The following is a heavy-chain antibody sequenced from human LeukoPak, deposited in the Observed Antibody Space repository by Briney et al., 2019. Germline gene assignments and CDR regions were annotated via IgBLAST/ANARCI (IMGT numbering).Heavy chain of an antibody. CDR2: ISSSSSYT. CDR3: SSGVPAVNY. J-gene: IGHJ4*02. Sequence: GGSLRLSCAASGFTFSDYYMSWIRQAPGKGLEWVSYISSSSSYTNYADSVKGRFTISRDNAKNSLYLQMNSLRAEDTAVYYCSSGVPAVNYWGQGTLVTVS. V-gene: IGHV3-11*06. D-gene: IGHD2-2*01. CDR1: GFTFSDYY.